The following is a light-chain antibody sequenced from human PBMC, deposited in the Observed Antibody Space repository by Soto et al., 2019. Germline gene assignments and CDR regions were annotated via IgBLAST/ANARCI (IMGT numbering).Light chain of an antibody. CDR1: SSDVGSYNF. V-gene: IGLV2-23*02. CDR2: EVS. J-gene: IGLJ1*01. Sequence: QSALTQAASVSGSHGRSITISCTRTSSDVGSYNFVSWYQQHPGEVPKVMIYEVSKRPSGVSDRFSGSKSGNTASLTISGLQAEDEADYYCCADAGRSTYVFGTGTKVTVL. CDR3: CADAGRSTYV.